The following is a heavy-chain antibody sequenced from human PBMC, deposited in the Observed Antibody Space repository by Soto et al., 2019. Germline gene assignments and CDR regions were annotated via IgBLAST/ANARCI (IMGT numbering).Heavy chain of an antibody. V-gene: IGHV3-30*18. D-gene: IGHD3-22*01. CDR1: GSTFRSYG. Sequence: QVQLVESGGGVVQPGRSLRLSCAASGSTFRSYGIHWVRQAPGKGLQWVATISFDGRNTHYVESVQGRFTISRDNSVNTVCLEMNSLRVEDTAVYYCAKDTHLYASSGYDVFDQWGQGTLVTVSS. J-gene: IGHJ4*02. CDR2: ISFDGRNT. CDR3: AKDTHLYASSGYDVFDQ.